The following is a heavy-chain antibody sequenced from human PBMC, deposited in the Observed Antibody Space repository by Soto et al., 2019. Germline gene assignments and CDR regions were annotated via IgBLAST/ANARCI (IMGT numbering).Heavy chain of an antibody. D-gene: IGHD6-13*01. CDR2: IYHSGST. Sequence: SETLSLTCAVSGYSISSGYYWGWIRQPPGKGLEWIGSIYHSGSTYYNPSLKSRVTISVDTSKNQFSLKLSSVTAADTAVYYCARGGIAAAEKWFDPWGEGTLVTVS. J-gene: IGHJ5*02. CDR1: GYSISSGYY. CDR3: ARGGIAAAEKWFDP. V-gene: IGHV4-38-2*01.